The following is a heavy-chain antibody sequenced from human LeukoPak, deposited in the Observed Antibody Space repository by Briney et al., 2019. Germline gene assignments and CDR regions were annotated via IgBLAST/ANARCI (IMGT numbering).Heavy chain of an antibody. V-gene: IGHV4-39*07. D-gene: IGHD3-10*01. CDR3: ARGDYHFGSGTGLFYGIDV. CDR1: GGSISSSSYY. Sequence: PSETLSLTCTVSGGSISSSSYYWGWIRQPPGKGPEWIGCIYYSGSTYYNPSLKSRVTISVDASKNQFSLKLSSVTAADTAVYYCARGDYHFGSGTGLFYGIDVWGQGTTVTVS. J-gene: IGHJ6*02. CDR2: IYYSGST.